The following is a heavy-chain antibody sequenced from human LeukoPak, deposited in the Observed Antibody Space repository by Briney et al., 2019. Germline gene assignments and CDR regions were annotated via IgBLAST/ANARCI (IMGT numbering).Heavy chain of an antibody. Sequence: GGSLRLSCAAYGFTLDDYGMSWVRHAPGKGVEGDSGINWNGGSTAYADCVKGRFTISRDNAKNSLYLQMNSLRADDTALYHCARGWISDLWFDPWGQGTLVTVSS. J-gene: IGHJ5*02. CDR3: ARGWISDLWFDP. D-gene: IGHD5-12*01. CDR1: GFTLDDYG. V-gene: IGHV3-20*01. CDR2: INWNGGST.